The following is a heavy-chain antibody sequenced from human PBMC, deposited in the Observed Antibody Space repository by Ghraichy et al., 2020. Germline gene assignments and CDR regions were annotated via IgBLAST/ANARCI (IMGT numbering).Heavy chain of an antibody. D-gene: IGHD3-10*01. V-gene: IGHV3-30*18. CDR3: AKEKAALPGGLYYYYYGMDV. Sequence: GGSLRLSCAASGFTFSSYGMHWVRQAPGKGLEWVAVISYDGSNKYYADSVKGRFTISRDNSKNTLYLQMNSLRAEDTAVYHCAKEKAALPGGLYYYYYGMDVWGQGTTVTVSS. J-gene: IGHJ6*02. CDR2: ISYDGSNK. CDR1: GFTFSSYG.